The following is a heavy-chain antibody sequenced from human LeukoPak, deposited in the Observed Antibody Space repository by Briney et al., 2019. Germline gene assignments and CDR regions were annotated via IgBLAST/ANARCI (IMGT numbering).Heavy chain of an antibody. D-gene: IGHD3-9*01. CDR3: ARDLYDILTGYYAD. Sequence: PGGSLRLSCAASGFTFSSYSMNWVRQAPGKGLEWVSYISSSSSTIYYADSVKGRFTISRDNAKNSLYLQTNSLRAEDTAVYYCARDLYDILTGYYADWGQGTLVTVSS. V-gene: IGHV3-48*04. CDR1: GFTFSSYS. CDR2: ISSSSSTI. J-gene: IGHJ4*02.